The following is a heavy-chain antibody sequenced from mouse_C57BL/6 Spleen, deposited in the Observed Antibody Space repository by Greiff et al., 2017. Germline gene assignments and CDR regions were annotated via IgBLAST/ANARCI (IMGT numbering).Heavy chain of an antibody. CDR2: IHPNSGST. J-gene: IGHJ1*03. CDR3: ARRGSSPYWYVDV. CDR1: GYTFTSYW. Sequence: QVQLQQSGAELVKPGASVKLSCKASGYTFTSYWMHWVKQRPGQGLEWIGMIHPNSGSTNYNEKFKSKATLTVDKSSSTAYMQLSSLTSEDSAVYYCARRGSSPYWYVDVWGIGTTVTVSS. V-gene: IGHV1-64*01. D-gene: IGHD1-1*01.